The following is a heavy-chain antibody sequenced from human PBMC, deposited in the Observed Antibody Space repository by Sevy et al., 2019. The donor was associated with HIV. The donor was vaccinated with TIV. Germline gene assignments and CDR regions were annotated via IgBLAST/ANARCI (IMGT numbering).Heavy chain of an antibody. Sequence: GGSLRLSCAASGFTFSSYAMHWVRQAPGKGLEWVAVFSYDGSNKYYADSVKGRFTISRDNSKNTLYLQMNSLRAEDTAVYYCAKDRPDTYYYYGMDVWGQGTTVTVSS. CDR3: AKDRPDTYYYYGMDV. CDR1: GFTFSSYA. CDR2: FSYDGSNK. V-gene: IGHV3-30*04. D-gene: IGHD3-9*01. J-gene: IGHJ6*02.